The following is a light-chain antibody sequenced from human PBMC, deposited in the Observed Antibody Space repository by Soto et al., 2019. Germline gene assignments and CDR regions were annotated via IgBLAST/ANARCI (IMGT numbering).Light chain of an antibody. J-gene: IGLJ1*01. V-gene: IGLV2-8*01. CDR1: SSDVGGYNY. CDR2: EVS. Sequence: QSVLTQPPSASGSPGQSVTISCTGTSSDVGGYNYVSWYQQHPGKAPKLMIYEVSKRPSGVPDRFSGPKSGNTASLTVSGLQAEDEADYYCSSYAGSNNWNFGTGTKLTVL. CDR3: SSYAGSNNWN.